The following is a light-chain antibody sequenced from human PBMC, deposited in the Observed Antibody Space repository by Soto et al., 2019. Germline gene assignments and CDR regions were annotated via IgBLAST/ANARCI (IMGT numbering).Light chain of an antibody. V-gene: IGKV3-20*01. CDR3: QQYGSSGT. Sequence: VLSQSPGILSLSPGDRATLSCRASQSVPSTYFAWYQQKSGQPPRLLISGTSNRATGIPDRFSGSGSGRDFTLTISRLEPEDFAVYYCQQYGSSGTFGQGTKVDIK. CDR2: GTS. J-gene: IGKJ1*01. CDR1: QSVPSTY.